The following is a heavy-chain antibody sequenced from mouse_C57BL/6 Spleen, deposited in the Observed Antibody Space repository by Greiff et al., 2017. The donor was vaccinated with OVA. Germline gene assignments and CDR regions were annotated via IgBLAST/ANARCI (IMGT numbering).Heavy chain of an antibody. CDR3: ARTATVVDWYFDV. CDR1: GYTFTSYW. V-gene: IGHV1-61*01. CDR2: IYPSDSET. D-gene: IGHD1-1*01. Sequence: VQLQQSGAELVRPGSSVKLSCKASGYTFTSYWMDWVKQRPGQGLEWIGNIYPSDSETHYNQKFKDKATLTVDKSSSTAYMQLSSLTSEDSAVYYCARTATVVDWYFDVWGTGTTVTVSS. J-gene: IGHJ1*03.